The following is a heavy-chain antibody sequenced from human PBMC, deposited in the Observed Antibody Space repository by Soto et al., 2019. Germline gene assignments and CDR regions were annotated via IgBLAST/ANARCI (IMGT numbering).Heavy chain of an antibody. J-gene: IGHJ4*02. CDR3: ARHNYGSGSTYFDY. D-gene: IGHD3-10*01. Sequence: AETLSITCTVSGGSISSYYWSWIRQPPGKGLEWIGYIYYSGSTNYNPSLKSRVTISVDTSKNQFSLKLNSMTAADTAVYYCARHNYGSGSTYFDYWGQGTLVTAPQ. CDR2: IYYSGST. CDR1: GGSISSYY. V-gene: IGHV4-59*08.